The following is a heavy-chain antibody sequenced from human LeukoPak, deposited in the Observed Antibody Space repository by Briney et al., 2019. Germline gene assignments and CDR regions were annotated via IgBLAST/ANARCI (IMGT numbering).Heavy chain of an antibody. J-gene: IGHJ4*02. Sequence: QTGGSLRLSCAASEFTVRSYHMSWVRQAPGKGLEWVSSISGSGDSAFYADSVKGRFSISRDNSKNTLYLQVNGLRTEDTAVYYCAKDRLLNCRGDCYIFDYWGQGTLVTVSS. D-gene: IGHD2-21*02. V-gene: IGHV3-23*01. CDR2: ISGSGDSA. CDR3: AKDRLLNCRGDCYIFDY. CDR1: EFTVRSYH.